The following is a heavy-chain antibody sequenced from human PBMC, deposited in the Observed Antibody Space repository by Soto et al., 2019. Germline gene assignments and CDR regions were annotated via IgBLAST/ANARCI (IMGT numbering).Heavy chain of an antibody. CDR3: ARGRYSVTYGSGKIRTFDP. CDR1: GGSFSGYY. CDR2: INHSGST. J-gene: IGHJ5*02. V-gene: IGHV4-34*01. Sequence: QVQLQQWGAGLLKPSETLSLTCAVYGGSFSGYYWSWIRQPPGKGLEWIGEINHSGSTNYNPSLKRRVTISVDTSKNQFSLKLSSVTAADTAVYYCARGRYSVTYGSGKIRTFDPWGQGTLVTVSS. D-gene: IGHD3-10*01.